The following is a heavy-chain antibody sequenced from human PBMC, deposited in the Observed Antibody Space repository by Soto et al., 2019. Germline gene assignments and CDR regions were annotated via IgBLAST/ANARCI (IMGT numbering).Heavy chain of an antibody. CDR3: ARSVVAMSSHYFYGMDV. CDR2: MSYDGSNK. J-gene: IGHJ6*02. V-gene: IGHV3-30-3*01. Sequence: VGSLRLSCAASGFTFTIYAIHWVRQAPGKGLEWVAVMSYDGSNKYYADSVKGRFTISRDTSENTLHLQMNSLRTEDTAVYYCARSVVAMSSHYFYGMDVWGHGTTVTVSS. CDR1: GFTFTIYA. D-gene: IGHD2-21*01.